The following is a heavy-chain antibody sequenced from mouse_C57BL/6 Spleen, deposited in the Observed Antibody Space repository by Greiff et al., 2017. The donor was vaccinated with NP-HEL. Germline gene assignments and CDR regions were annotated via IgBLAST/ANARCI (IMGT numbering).Heavy chain of an antibody. J-gene: IGHJ4*01. D-gene: IGHD2-4*01. CDR3: ARGADYDGAMDY. CDR2: IDPKSDGT. CDR1: GYTFTSYW. V-gene: IGHV1-72*01. Sequence: QVQLQQPGAELVKPGASVKLSCKASGYTFTSYWMHWVKQRPGRGLEWIGRIDPKSDGTKYNEKFKSKATLTVDNTSSKAYMQLSSLTAEDSAVYYCARGADYDGAMDYWGQGTSVTVSS.